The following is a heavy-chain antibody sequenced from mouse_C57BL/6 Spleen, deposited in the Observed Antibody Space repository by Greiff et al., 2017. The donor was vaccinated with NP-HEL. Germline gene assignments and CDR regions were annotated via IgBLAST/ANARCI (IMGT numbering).Heavy chain of an antibody. CDR3: ARGEYYGSSYFDY. Sequence: VQLQQSGAELVKPGASVKLSCTASGFNINDYYMHWVKQRPEQGLEWIGRIDPEDGETKYAPKFQGKVLITSDTSSNTAYLQLSSLTSEDTAVYYCARGEYYGSSYFDYWGQGTTLTVSS. CDR2: IDPEDGET. J-gene: IGHJ2*01. CDR1: GFNINDYY. V-gene: IGHV14-2*01. D-gene: IGHD1-1*01.